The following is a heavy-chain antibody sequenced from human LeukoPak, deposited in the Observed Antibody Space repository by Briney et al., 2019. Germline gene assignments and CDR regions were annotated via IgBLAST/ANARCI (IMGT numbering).Heavy chain of an antibody. CDR3: ARGIAARHPFDY. J-gene: IGHJ4*02. Sequence: ASVNVSCKASRYTFINYYIHCVRQAPGQGLEWMGWINTNTGNPTYTQGFTGRFVFSLDTSVSTAYLHISSLKAEDTAVYYCARGIAARHPFDYWGQGTLVTVSS. V-gene: IGHV7-4-1*02. CDR1: RYTFINYY. D-gene: IGHD6-6*01. CDR2: INTNTGNP.